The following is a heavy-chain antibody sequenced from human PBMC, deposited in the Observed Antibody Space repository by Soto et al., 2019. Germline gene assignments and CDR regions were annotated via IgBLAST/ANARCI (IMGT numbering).Heavy chain of an antibody. CDR3: ARGNLGFDFAS. D-gene: IGHD7-27*01. CDR2: ISGDGINT. V-gene: IGHV3-30*03. CDR1: GFNFGFFG. J-gene: IGHJ4*02. Sequence: QIQLVESGGDVVQPGKSLRLSCAASGFNFGFFGMHWVRQAPGKGLEWVAFISGDGINTQYADSVRGRFTLSRDYSRKTLYLQMDSLRDEDTALFYCARGNLGFDFASWGLGTLVTVSS.